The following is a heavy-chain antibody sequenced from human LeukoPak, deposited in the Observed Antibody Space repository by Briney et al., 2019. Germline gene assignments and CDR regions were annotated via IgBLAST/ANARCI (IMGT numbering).Heavy chain of an antibody. CDR1: GFTFTSYG. CDR3: ARAIRGSGWQHHYYGMDV. CDR2: IRVNSGDT. Sequence: GESLKVSCKASGFTFTSYGIAWVRQAPGQGLEWMAWIRVNSGDTKYAQKFQGRVTMTTDTSTSTAYMELRSLRSDDTAVYYCARAIRGSGWQHHYYGMDVWGQGTTVTVSS. J-gene: IGHJ6*02. V-gene: IGHV1-18*01. D-gene: IGHD6-19*01.